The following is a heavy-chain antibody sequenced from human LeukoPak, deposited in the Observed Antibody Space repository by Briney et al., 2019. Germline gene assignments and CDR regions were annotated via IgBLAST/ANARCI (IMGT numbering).Heavy chain of an antibody. CDR3: ARERDSSFFDY. V-gene: IGHV3-30*03. D-gene: IGHD6-6*01. CDR1: GFTFSSFG. CDR2: ISYDGSNK. J-gene: IGHJ4*02. Sequence: PGGSLRLSCAASGFTFSSFGMHWVRQAPGKGLEWVAVISYDGSNKYYADSVKGRFTISRDNSKNTLYLQMSSLKSEDTAVYYCARERDSSFFDYWGQGTLVTVSS.